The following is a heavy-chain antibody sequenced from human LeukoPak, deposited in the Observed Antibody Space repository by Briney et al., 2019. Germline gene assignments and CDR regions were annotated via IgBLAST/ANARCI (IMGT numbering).Heavy chain of an antibody. V-gene: IGHV4-34*01. D-gene: IGHD5-18*01. Sequence: SETLSLTCAVYGGSFSGYYWSWIRQPPGKGLEWIGEINHSGSTNYNPSLKSRVTISVDTSKNQFSLKLSSVTAADTAVYYCAEARGVTVDYWGQGTLVTVSS. CDR2: INHSGST. J-gene: IGHJ4*02. CDR3: AEARGVTVDY. CDR1: GGSFSGYY.